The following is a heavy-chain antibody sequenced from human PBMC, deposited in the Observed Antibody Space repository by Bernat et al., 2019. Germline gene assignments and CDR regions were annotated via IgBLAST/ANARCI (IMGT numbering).Heavy chain of an antibody. CDR3: VRGGTTLVTPRSFFFDF. Sequence: QVQLVQSGAEVKKPGASVKVSCKASGYTFSGYYIHWVRQAPVQGLDWMGWINPNSGGTNYPHEFQGRVTMTRDTSISTVYMELSRLRSDDTAVYYCVRGGTTLVTPRSFFFDFWGQGTLLTVSS. CDR2: INPNSGGT. V-gene: IGHV1-2*02. D-gene: IGHD4-23*01. CDR1: GYTFSGYY. J-gene: IGHJ4*02.